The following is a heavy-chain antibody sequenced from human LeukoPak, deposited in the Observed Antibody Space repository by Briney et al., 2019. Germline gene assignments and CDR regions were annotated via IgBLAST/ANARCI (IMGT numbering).Heavy chain of an antibody. D-gene: IGHD3-10*01. CDR3: ARGDYGSGSYYNADP. CDR1: GGSISSYY. CDR2: IYYSGST. V-gene: IGHV4-59*12. J-gene: IGHJ5*02. Sequence: VKPSETLSLTCTVSGGSISSYYWSWIRQPPGKGLEWIGYIYYSGSTYYNPSLKSRVTISVDTSKNQFSLKLSSVTAADTAVYYCARGDYGSGSYYNADPWGQGTLVTVSS.